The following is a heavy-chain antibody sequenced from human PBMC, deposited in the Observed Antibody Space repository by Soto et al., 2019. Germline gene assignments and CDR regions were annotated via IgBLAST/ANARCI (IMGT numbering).Heavy chain of an antibody. Sequence: SETLSLTCAVSGGSISSYYWSWIRQPPGKGLEWIGYFFYSGSTNYNPSLKSRVTISVDTSKNQFSLKLNSVTAADTVVYYCAREGYNSGSYPFDYWGQGTLVTVSS. V-gene: IGHV4-59*01. J-gene: IGHJ4*02. CDR1: GGSISSYY. CDR3: AREGYNSGSYPFDY. D-gene: IGHD1-26*01. CDR2: FFYSGST.